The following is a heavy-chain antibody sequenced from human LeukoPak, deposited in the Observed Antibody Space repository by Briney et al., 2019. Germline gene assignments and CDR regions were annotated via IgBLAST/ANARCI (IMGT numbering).Heavy chain of an antibody. J-gene: IGHJ4*02. CDR3: ARDLYDSSGYYYYFDY. V-gene: IGHV4-59*12. Sequence: SETLSLTCTVSGGSISSYYWSWIRQPPGKGLEWIGYIYYSGSTNYNPSLKGRVTISVDTSKNQFSLKLSSVTAADTAVYYCARDLYDSSGYYYYFDYWGQGTLVTVSS. CDR2: IYYSGST. D-gene: IGHD3-22*01. CDR1: GGSISSYY.